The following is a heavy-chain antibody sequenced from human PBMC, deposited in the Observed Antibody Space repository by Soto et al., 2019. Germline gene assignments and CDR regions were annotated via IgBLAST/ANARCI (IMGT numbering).Heavy chain of an antibody. J-gene: IGHJ4*02. V-gene: IGHV1-3*01. CDR2: INAGNGNT. Sequence: ASVKVSCKASGYTFTSYAMHWVRRAPGQRLEWMGWINAGNGNTKYSQKFQGRVTITRDTSASTAYMELSSLRSEDTAVYYCAKDRPRRTSGYFFDYWGQGTPVTVSS. CDR1: GYTFTSYA. D-gene: IGHD1-1*01. CDR3: AKDRPRRTSGYFFDY.